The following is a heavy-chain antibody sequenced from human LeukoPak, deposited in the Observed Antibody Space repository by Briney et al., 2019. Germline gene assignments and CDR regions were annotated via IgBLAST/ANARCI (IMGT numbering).Heavy chain of an antibody. CDR1: GFTFSNYG. CDR3: ARDVKRGYGDYIDY. J-gene: IGHJ4*02. V-gene: IGHV3-33*01. CDR2: IWFDGSNK. D-gene: IGHD4-17*01. Sequence: GGSLRLSCAASGFTFSNYGMLWVRQAPGKGLEWVAFIWFDGSNKHYADSVQGRFTFSRDNSNNTLYLQMNSPRAEDTAVYYCARDVKRGYGDYIDYWGQGTLVTASS.